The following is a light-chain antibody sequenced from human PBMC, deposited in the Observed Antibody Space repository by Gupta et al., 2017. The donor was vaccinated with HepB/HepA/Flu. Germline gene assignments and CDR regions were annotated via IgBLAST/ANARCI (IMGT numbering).Light chain of an antibody. CDR3: QSYDSSLSGVV. V-gene: IGLV1-40*01. CDR2: GNS. Sequence: QSVLTQPPSVSGAPGQRVTISGTGSSSNIGAGYDVHWYQQLPGTAPNLLIYGNSNRPSGVPDRFSGSKSGTSASLAITGLQAEDEADYYCQSYDSSLSGVVFGGGTKLTVL. CDR1: SSNIGAGYD. J-gene: IGLJ2*01.